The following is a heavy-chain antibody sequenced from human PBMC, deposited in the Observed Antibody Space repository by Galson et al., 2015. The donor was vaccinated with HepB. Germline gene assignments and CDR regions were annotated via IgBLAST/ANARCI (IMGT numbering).Heavy chain of an antibody. CDR1: GFTVSSNY. J-gene: IGHJ3*02. CDR3: ARDPHYYGSGSYLGAFDI. CDR2: IYSGGST. V-gene: IGHV3-53*01. Sequence: LRLSCAASGFTVSSNYMSWVRQAPGKGLEWVSVIYSGGSTYYADSVKGRFTISRDNSKNTLYLQMNSLRAEDTAVYYCARDPHYYGSGSYLGAFDIWGQGTMVTVSS. D-gene: IGHD3-10*01.